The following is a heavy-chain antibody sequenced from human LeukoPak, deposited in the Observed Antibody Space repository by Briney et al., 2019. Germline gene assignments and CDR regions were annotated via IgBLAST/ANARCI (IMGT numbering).Heavy chain of an antibody. CDR1: GFTFSSYS. CDR2: ISSSSSYI. CDR3: AKDLDGSGMYGGIDS. J-gene: IGHJ4*02. D-gene: IGHD6-19*01. Sequence: GGSLRLSCAASGFTFSSYSMNWVRQAPGKGLEWVSSISSSSSYIYYADSVKGRFTISRDNAKNSLYLQMNSLRAEDTAVYYCAKDLDGSGMYGGIDSWGQGTLVIVSS. V-gene: IGHV3-21*04.